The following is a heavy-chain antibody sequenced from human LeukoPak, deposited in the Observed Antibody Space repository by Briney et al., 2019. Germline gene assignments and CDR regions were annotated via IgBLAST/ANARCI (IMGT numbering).Heavy chain of an antibody. CDR3: ARMGAASSGYPHYYYYMDV. J-gene: IGHJ6*03. CDR1: GFSLNTSGVR. D-gene: IGHD3-22*01. V-gene: IGHV2-70*04. CDR2: IDWDDNK. Sequence: SGPTLVKPTQTLTLTCTFSGFSLNTSGVRVSWIRQPPGKALEWLARIDWDDNKFYSTSLKTRLTISKDSSKNQVVLTMTNMDPVDTATYYCARMGAASSGYPHYYYYMDVWGKGTTVTVSS.